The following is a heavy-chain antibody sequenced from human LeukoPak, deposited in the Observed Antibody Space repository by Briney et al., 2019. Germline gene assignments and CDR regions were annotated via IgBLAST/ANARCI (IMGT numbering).Heavy chain of an antibody. V-gene: IGHV3-11*04. CDR3: ARTIAVAGSYYFDY. D-gene: IGHD6-19*01. Sequence: GGSLRLSCAASGFTFSDYYMSWIRQAPGKGLGWGSYISSIGSTIYYADSVKGRFTISRDNAKNSLYLQMNSLRAEDTAVYYCARTIAVAGSYYFDYWGPGTLVTVSS. CDR2: ISSIGSTI. CDR1: GFTFSDYY. J-gene: IGHJ4*02.